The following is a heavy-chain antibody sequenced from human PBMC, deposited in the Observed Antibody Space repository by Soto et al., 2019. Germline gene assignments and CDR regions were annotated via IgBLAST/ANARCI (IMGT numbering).Heavy chain of an antibody. V-gene: IGHV1-46*01. CDR2: INPGGGSA. Sequence: ASVKVSCKASGYSFTSYYMHWVRQAPGQGLEWMGIINPGGGSASYAQKFQGRVTMTRDTSTDTVYMEMSSLRSEDTAVYYCARVLIRDEGTEGYWGQGTLVTVSS. J-gene: IGHJ4*02. CDR1: GYSFTSYY. D-gene: IGHD1-1*01. CDR3: ARVLIRDEGTEGY.